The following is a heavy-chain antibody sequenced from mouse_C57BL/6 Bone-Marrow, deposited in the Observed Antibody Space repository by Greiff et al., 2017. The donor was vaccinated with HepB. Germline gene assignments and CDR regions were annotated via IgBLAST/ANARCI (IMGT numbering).Heavy chain of an antibody. J-gene: IGHJ1*03. D-gene: IGHD1-1*01. CDR3: ARRYYGSSPYWYFDV. Sequence: EVQLQESEGGLVQPGRSMKLSCTASGFTFSDYYMAWVRQVPEKGLEWVANINYDGSSTYYLDSLKSRFIISRDNAKNILYLQMSSLKSEDTATYYCARRYYGSSPYWYFDVWGTGTTVTVSS. V-gene: IGHV5-16*01. CDR2: INYDGSST. CDR1: GFTFSDYY.